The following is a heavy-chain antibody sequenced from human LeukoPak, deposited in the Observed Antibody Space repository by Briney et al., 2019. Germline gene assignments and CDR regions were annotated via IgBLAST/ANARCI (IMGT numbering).Heavy chain of an antibody. J-gene: IGHJ6*03. V-gene: IGHV1-8*02. Sequence: ASVKVSCKASGYTFTNYGINWVRQATGQGLEWMGWMNPNSGNTGYAQKFQGRVTMTRNTSISTAYMELSSLRSEDTAVYYCARVEYYYDSSGPWAVNYYYYMDVWGKGTTVTIFS. CDR2: MNPNSGNT. CDR3: ARVEYYYDSSGPWAVNYYYYMDV. CDR1: GYTFTNYG. D-gene: IGHD3-22*01.